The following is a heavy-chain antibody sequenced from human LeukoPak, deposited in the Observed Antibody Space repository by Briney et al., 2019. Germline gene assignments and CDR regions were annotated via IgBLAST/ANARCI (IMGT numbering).Heavy chain of an antibody. CDR2: ISYDGSNK. V-gene: IGHV3-30*14. Sequence: GGSLRLSCAASGFTLSSYAMHWVRQAPGKGLEWVAVISYDGSNKYYADSVKGRFTISRDNSKNTLYLQMNSLRAEDTAVYYCARGYSSSWASFDYWGQGTLVTVSS. CDR3: ARGYSSSWASFDY. CDR1: GFTLSSYA. D-gene: IGHD6-13*01. J-gene: IGHJ4*02.